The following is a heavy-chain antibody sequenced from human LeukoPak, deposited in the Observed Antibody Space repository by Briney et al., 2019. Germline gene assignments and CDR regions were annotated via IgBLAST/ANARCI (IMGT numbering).Heavy chain of an antibody. CDR1: GGSISSYY. D-gene: IGHD1-26*01. Sequence: SETLSLTCTVSGGSISSYYWSWLRQPAGKGLEWIGRIYTSGSTNYNPSLKSRVTMSVDTSKNQFSLKLSSVTAADTAVYYCARVRELMGVDAFDIWGQGTMVTVSS. V-gene: IGHV4-4*07. CDR2: IYTSGST. J-gene: IGHJ3*02. CDR3: ARVRELMGVDAFDI.